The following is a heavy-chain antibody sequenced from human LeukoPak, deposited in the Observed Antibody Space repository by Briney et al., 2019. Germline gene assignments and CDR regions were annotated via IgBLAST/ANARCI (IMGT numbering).Heavy chain of an antibody. Sequence: GGSLRLSCAASGFNFSSYSMNWVRQPPGKGLEWVANIKQDGSEKDYVDSVKGRFTISRDNAKNSLYLQMNSLRAEDTAVYYCGRVRTYYDFWSGPGNYYYYMDVWGKGATVTVSS. D-gene: IGHD3-3*01. V-gene: IGHV3-7*01. CDR1: GFNFSSYS. CDR3: GRVRTYYDFWSGPGNYYYYMDV. CDR2: IKQDGSEK. J-gene: IGHJ6*03.